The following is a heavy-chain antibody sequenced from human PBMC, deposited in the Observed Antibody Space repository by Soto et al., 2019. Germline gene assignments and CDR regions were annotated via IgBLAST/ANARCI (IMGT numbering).Heavy chain of an antibody. V-gene: IGHV3-23*01. Sequence: GGSLILSCAASGFTFSSYAMSWVRQAPGKGLEWVSAISGSGGSTYYADSVKGRFTISRDNSKNTLYLQMNSLRAEDTAVYYCAKDYVWGSYRYRPMDAFDIWGQGTMVTVSS. D-gene: IGHD3-16*02. CDR1: GFTFSSYA. CDR2: ISGSGGST. J-gene: IGHJ3*02. CDR3: AKDYVWGSYRYRPMDAFDI.